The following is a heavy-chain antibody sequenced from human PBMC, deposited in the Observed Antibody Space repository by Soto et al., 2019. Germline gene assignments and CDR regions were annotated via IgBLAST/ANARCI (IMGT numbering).Heavy chain of an antibody. J-gene: IGHJ4*02. Sequence: QVQLQESGPGQVKPSQTLSLTCTVSGGSISSGGYYWSWIRQHPGKGLEWIGYIYYSGSTYYNPSLKSRVTLPVDTSKNQFSLKLSSVTAADTAGYYCARGDGSSGSYRGYRWGQGTLVTVSS. CDR3: ARGDGSSGSYRGYR. CDR2: IYYSGST. CDR1: GGSISSGGYY. V-gene: IGHV4-31*03. D-gene: IGHD3-10*01.